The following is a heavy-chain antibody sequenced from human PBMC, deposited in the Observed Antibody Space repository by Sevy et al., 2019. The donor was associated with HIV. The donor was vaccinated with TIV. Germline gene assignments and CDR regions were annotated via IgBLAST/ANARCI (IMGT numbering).Heavy chain of an antibody. J-gene: IGHJ1*01. CDR3: ALERLSSDVAEYFQN. V-gene: IGHV3-30-3*01. CDR1: GFTFSSYS. Sequence: GGSLRLSCATSGFTFSSYSMLWVRQAPGKGLEWVATISYDGSNKHYADSVKGRFTISRDNFKNSLSLQMNSLRAEDTAMYYCALERLSSDVAEYFQNWGQGTLVTVSS. CDR2: ISYDGSNK. D-gene: IGHD1-1*01.